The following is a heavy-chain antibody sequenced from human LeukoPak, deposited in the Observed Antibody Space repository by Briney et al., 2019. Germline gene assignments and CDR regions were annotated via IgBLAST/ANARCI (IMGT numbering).Heavy chain of an antibody. CDR3: AKVQGYDYVWGSYRYIGGDY. CDR2: ISGSGGST. J-gene: IGHJ4*02. D-gene: IGHD3-16*02. Sequence: GGSLRLSCAASGLTFSNYAMSWVRQAPGRGLEWVSGISGSGGSTYYADSVKGRFTISRDNSKNTLYLQMNSLRAEDTAVYYCAKVQGYDYVWGSYRYIGGDYWGQGTLVTVSS. V-gene: IGHV3-23*01. CDR1: GLTFSNYA.